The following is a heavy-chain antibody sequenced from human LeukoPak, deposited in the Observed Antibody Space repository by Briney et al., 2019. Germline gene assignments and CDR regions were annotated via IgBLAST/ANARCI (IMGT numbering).Heavy chain of an antibody. V-gene: IGHV4-4*07. CDR3: ARVGGGRMIFTVYWYFDL. Sequence: SETLSLTCTVSGCSISSYYWSWIRQPAGKGLEWIGRIYTSGSTNYNPSLKSRVTMSVDTSKNQFSLKLSSVTAADTAVYYCARVGGGRMIFTVYWYFDLWGRGTPVTVSS. CDR2: IYTSGST. CDR1: GCSISSYY. D-gene: IGHD4-23*01. J-gene: IGHJ2*01.